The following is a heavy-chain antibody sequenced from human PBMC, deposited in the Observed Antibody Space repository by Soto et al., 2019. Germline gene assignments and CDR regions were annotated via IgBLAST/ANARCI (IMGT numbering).Heavy chain of an antibody. CDR3: ARDTLDFYYYYDF. Sequence: GGSLRLSCAASEFTFSSYAMHWVRQAPGKGLEWVALISNDGRNKYYADSVKGRFIISRDNSKNTLYLQMNSLRGEDTAVYYCARDTLDFYYYYDFWGPGTLVTVSS. CDR1: EFTFSSYA. V-gene: IGHV3-30*04. CDR2: ISNDGRNK. J-gene: IGHJ4*02. D-gene: IGHD1-26*01.